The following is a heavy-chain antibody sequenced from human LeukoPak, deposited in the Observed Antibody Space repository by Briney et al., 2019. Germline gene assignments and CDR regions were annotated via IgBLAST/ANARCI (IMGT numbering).Heavy chain of an antibody. D-gene: IGHD2/OR15-2a*01. CDR1: GFTFSNAW. J-gene: IGHJ4*02. Sequence: EGSLRLSCAASGFTFSNAWMSWVRQAPGKGLEWVGRIKTKVDGGTADYGTVVKSRFNISRDDSQNTLFLQVDSLKTEDTAVYYCATGNMYFWGQGILVIVSS. CDR2: IKTKVDGGTA. CDR3: ATGNMYF. V-gene: IGHV3-15*01.